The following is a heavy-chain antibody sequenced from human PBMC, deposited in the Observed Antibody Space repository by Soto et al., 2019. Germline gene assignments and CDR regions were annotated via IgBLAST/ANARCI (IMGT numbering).Heavy chain of an antibody. CDR1: GYSFTGYY. V-gene: IGHV1-2*02. J-gene: IGHJ6*02. D-gene: IGHD3-3*01. CDR2: INPNSGGA. Sequence: QIHLIQSGAEVKKPGASVRVSCKASGYSFTGYYIHWVRQAPGQGLEWMGWINPNSGGANYAQKFQGRVTMTRDTSTTTAYMELSRLRSNDTAVFDCARSSALTISGVGGMDVWGQGATVTVSS. CDR3: ARSSALTISGVGGMDV.